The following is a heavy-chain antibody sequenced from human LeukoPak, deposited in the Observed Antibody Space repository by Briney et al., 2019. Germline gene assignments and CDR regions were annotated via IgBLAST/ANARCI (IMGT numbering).Heavy chain of an antibody. V-gene: IGHV3-23*01. CDR3: AKAALKKITIAAAGAVDY. Sequence: PGGSLRLSCAASGFTFSSYAMSWVRQAPGKGLEWVSAISGSGGSTYYADSVKGRFTISRDNSKNTLYLQMNSLRAEDTAVYYCAKAALKKITIAAAGAVDYWGQGTLVTVSS. CDR2: ISGSGGST. J-gene: IGHJ4*02. CDR1: GFTFSSYA. D-gene: IGHD6-13*01.